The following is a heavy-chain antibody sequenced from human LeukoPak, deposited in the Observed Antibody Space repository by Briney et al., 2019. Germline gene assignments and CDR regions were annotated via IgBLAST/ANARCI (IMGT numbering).Heavy chain of an antibody. CDR2: INSDGGIT. V-gene: IGHV3-74*01. CDR1: GFTFSTYW. CDR3: ARIGGWELLYDY. D-gene: IGHD1-26*01. J-gene: IGHJ4*02. Sequence: GGSLRLSCAASGFTFSTYWMHWVRQAPGKGLVWVSRINSDGGITDYADSVRGRFTVSRDNAENTLYLQMNSLRAEDTAVYYCARIGGWELLYDYWGQGTLVTVSS.